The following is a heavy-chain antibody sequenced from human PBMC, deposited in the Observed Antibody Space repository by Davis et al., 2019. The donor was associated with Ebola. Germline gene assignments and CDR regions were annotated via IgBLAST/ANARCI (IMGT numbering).Heavy chain of an antibody. J-gene: IGHJ5*02. CDR2: IYYSGST. CDR3: ARCPYYSPYNWFDP. CDR1: GGSISSGDYY. V-gene: IGHV4-30-4*01. Sequence: PSETLSLTCTVSGGSISSGDYYWSWIRQPPGKGLEWIGYIYYSGSTYYNPSLKSRVTISVDTSKNQFSLKLSSVTAADTAVYYCARCPYYSPYNWFDPWGQGTLVTVSS. D-gene: IGHD4-11*01.